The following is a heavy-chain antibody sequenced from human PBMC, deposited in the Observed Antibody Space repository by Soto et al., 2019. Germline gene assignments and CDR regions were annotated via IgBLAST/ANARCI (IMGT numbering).Heavy chain of an antibody. J-gene: IGHJ4*02. Sequence: GGSLRLSCAASGFTFSNYWMTWVRQAPGKGLEWVANIKQDGSEKYYVDSVKGRITISRDNAKNSLYLQMNSLRAEDTAVYYCAREAGGGYSGYEPFDYWGQGTLVTVSS. D-gene: IGHD5-12*01. CDR3: AREAGGGYSGYEPFDY. CDR2: IKQDGSEK. V-gene: IGHV3-7*05. CDR1: GFTFSNYW.